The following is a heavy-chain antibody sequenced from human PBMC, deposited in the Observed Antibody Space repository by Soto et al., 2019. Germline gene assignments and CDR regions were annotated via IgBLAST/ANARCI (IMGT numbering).Heavy chain of an antibody. Sequence: PGGSLRLSCAAYGFTFSSYAMHWVRQAPGKGLEWVAVISYDGSNKYYADSVKGRFTISRDNSKNTLYLQMNSLRAEDTAVYYCARYQRITMVRGVIGHWGQGTPVTVSS. V-gene: IGHV3-30-3*01. J-gene: IGHJ4*02. CDR3: ARYQRITMVRGVIGH. CDR1: GFTFSSYA. CDR2: ISYDGSNK. D-gene: IGHD3-10*01.